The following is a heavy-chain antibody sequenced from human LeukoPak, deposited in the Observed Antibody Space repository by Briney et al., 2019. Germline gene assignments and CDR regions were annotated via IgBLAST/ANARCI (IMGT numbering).Heavy chain of an antibody. V-gene: IGHV3-23*01. D-gene: IGHD6-6*01. CDR3: AKGMYSSSSHFDY. CDR1: GFTSSSYA. CDR2: ISGSGGST. J-gene: IGHJ4*02. Sequence: GGSLRLSCAASGFTSSSYAMSWVRQAPGKGLEWVSAISGSGGSTYYADSVKGRFTISRDNSKNTLYLQMNSLRAEDTAVYYCAKGMYSSSSHFDYWGQGTLVTVSS.